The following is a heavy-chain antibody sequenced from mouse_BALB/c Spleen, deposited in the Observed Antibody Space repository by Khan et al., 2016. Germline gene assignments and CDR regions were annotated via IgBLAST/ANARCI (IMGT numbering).Heavy chain of an antibody. Sequence: QIQLVQSGPELKKPGETVKISCKASGYTFTNYGMNWVKQAPGKGLKWMGWINTYTGEPTYADDFKGRFAFSLETSASTAYLQINNLKNEVTATYCCARGDGNGAYWGQGTLVTVSA. D-gene: IGHD2-1*01. CDR3: ARGDGNGAY. V-gene: IGHV9-3-1*01. CDR2: INTYTGEP. J-gene: IGHJ3*01. CDR1: GYTFTNYG.